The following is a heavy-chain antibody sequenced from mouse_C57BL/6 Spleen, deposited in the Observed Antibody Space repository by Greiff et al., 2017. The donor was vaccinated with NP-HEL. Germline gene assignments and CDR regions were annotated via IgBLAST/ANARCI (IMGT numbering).Heavy chain of an antibody. J-gene: IGHJ1*03. CDR3: ARLYGSGYFDV. D-gene: IGHD1-1*01. Sequence: VQLQQSGPELVKPGASVKISCKASGYAFSSSWMNWVKQRPGKGLEWIGRIYPGDGDTNYNGKFKGKATLTADKSSSTAYMQLSSLTSEDSAVYFCARLYGSGYFDVWGTGTTVTVSS. V-gene: IGHV1-82*01. CDR2: IYPGDGDT. CDR1: GYAFSSSW.